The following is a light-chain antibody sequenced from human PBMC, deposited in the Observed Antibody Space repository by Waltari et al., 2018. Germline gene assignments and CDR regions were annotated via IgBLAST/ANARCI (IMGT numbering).Light chain of an antibody. CDR3: LQHHNHLWT. CDR1: QSISTY. J-gene: IGKJ1*01. CDR2: AAS. Sequence: DIQMTQSPSSLSASVGDRVTITCRASQSISTYLNWYQQKPGKAPKLLICAASILQSGVPSRFSGSGSGTDFTLTISSLQPEDFATFYCLQHHNHLWTFGQGTKVEIK. V-gene: IGKV1-39*01.